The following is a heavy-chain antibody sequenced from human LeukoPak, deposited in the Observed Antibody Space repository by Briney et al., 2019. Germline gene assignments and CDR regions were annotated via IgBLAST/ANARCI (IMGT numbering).Heavy chain of an antibody. V-gene: IGHV3-23*01. CDR3: AKVRTYFYHGLDV. Sequence: PGGSLRLSCAASGFTFSTCAMSWVRQAPGKGLEWVSGIRGTTSGTYYADSVKGRFTISRDNSKNTLFLQVNSLRAEDTAVYYCAKVRTYFYHGLDVWGQGITVTVSS. J-gene: IGHJ6*02. CDR1: GFTFSTCA. D-gene: IGHD1-14*01. CDR2: IRGTTSGT.